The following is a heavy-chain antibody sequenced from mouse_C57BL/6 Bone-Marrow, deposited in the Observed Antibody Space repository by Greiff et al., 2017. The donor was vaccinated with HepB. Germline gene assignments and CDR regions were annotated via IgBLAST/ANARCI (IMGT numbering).Heavy chain of an antibody. CDR3: ARSGNYGPWFAY. J-gene: IGHJ3*01. V-gene: IGHV1-55*01. CDR1: GYTFTSYW. D-gene: IGHD1-1*02. CDR2: IYPGSGST. Sequence: QVQLQQSGAELVKPGASVKMSCKASGYTFTSYWITWVKQRPGQGLEWIGDIYPGSGSTNYNEKFKSKATLTVDTSSSTAYMQLSSLTSEDSAVYYCARSGNYGPWFAYWGQGTLVTVSA.